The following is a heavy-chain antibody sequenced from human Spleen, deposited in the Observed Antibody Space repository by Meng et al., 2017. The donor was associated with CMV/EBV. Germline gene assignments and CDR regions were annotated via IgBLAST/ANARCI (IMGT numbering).Heavy chain of an antibody. CDR3: AREDNIVIVPAAYNWFDP. J-gene: IGHJ5*02. CDR1: FSSYA. Sequence: FSSYAISWVRQAPGQGLEWMGCINPKSGDANYAQKFHGRVTLTRDRSISTAYMDLSTLRSDDTAVYYCAREDNIVIVPAAYNWFDPWGQGTLVTVSS. V-gene: IGHV1-2*02. D-gene: IGHD2-2*01. CDR2: INPKSGDA.